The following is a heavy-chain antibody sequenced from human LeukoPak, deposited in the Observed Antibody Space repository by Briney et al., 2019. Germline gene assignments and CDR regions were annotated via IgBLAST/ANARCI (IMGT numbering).Heavy chain of an antibody. CDR2: INPSGGST. CDR1: GYTFTGYY. V-gene: IGHV1-46*01. CDR3: ARELDYGDRYYYYYYGMDV. J-gene: IGHJ6*02. D-gene: IGHD4-17*01. Sequence: AASVKVSCKASGYTFTGYYMHWVRQAPGQGLEWMGIINPSGGSTSYAQKFQGRVTMTRDTSTSTVYMELSSLGSEDTAVYYCARELDYGDRYYYYYYGMDVWGQGTTVTVSS.